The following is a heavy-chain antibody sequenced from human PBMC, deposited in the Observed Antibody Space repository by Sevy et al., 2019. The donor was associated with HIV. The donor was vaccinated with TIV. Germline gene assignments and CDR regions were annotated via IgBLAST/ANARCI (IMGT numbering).Heavy chain of an antibody. J-gene: IGHJ1*01. CDR3: ARDGSGSYYGSSVQH. D-gene: IGHD1-26*01. CDR1: GYTFTSYG. CDR2: ISAYNGNT. Sequence: ASMKVSCKASGYTFTSYGISWVRQAPGQGLEWMGWISAYNGNTNYAQKLQGRVTMTTDTSTGTAYMELRSLGADDTAVYYCARDGSGSYYGSSVQHWGQGTLVTVSS. V-gene: IGHV1-18*01.